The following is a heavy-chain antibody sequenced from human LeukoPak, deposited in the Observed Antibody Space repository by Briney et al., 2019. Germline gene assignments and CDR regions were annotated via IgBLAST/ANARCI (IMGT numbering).Heavy chain of an antibody. D-gene: IGHD6-13*01. CDR1: GFTLSSYW. CDR2: IKQDGSEK. V-gene: IGHV3-7*01. Sequence: PAGGSLRLSCAASGFTLSSYWMSWVRQAPGKGLEWAANIKQDGSEKYYVDSVKGRFTISRDNAKNSLYLQMNSLRAEDTAVYYCARGTWYSSSWYDWYFDLWGRGTLVTVSS. J-gene: IGHJ2*01. CDR3: ARGTWYSSSWYDWYFDL.